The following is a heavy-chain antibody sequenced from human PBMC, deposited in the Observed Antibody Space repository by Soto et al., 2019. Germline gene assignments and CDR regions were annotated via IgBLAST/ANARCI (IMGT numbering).Heavy chain of an antibody. CDR3: TTDYGVDYYYGMDV. V-gene: IGHV3-15*07. J-gene: IGHJ6*02. D-gene: IGHD4-17*01. CDR2: IKSKTDGGTT. Sequence: PGGSLRLSCAASCFTFSNAWMNWVRQAPGKGLEWVGRIKSKTDGGTTDYAAPVKGRFTISRDDSKNTLYLQMNSLKTEDTAVYCCTTDYGVDYYYGMDVWGQGTTVTVSS. CDR1: CFTFSNAW.